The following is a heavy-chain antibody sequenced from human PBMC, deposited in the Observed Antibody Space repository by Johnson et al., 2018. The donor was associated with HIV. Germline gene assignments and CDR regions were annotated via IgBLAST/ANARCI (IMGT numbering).Heavy chain of an antibody. CDR1: GFTFSSYA. D-gene: IGHD1-26*01. V-gene: IGHV3-23*04. CDR3: AAPSLGGATFDAFDI. CDR2: ISGSGDTT. Sequence: VQLVESGGGVVQPGRSLRLSCAASGFTFSSYAMSWVRQAPGKGLAWVSAISGSGDTTYYADSVTGRFTISRDNSKNTLYLQMNSLRAEDTAVYYCAAPSLGGATFDAFDIWGQGTMVTVSS. J-gene: IGHJ3*02.